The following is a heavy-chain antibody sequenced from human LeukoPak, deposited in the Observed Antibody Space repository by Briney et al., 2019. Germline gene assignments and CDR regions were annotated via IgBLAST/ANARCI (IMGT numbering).Heavy chain of an antibody. D-gene: IGHD6-6*01. CDR2: ISAYNGNT. Sequence: ASVKVSCKASGYTFTSYGISWVRQAPGQGLEWMGWISAYNGNTNYAQKLQGRVTMTTDTSTSTAYMELRSLRSDDTAVYYRARGRRLYSSSSVDFDYWGQGTLVTVSS. V-gene: IGHV1-18*01. J-gene: IGHJ4*02. CDR1: GYTFTSYG. CDR3: ARGRRLYSSSSVDFDY.